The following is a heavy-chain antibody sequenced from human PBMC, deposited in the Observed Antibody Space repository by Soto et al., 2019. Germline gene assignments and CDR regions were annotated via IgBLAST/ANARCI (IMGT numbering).Heavy chain of an antibody. CDR3: ARHITMDPLLVY. CDR2: IYSGGST. V-gene: IGHV3-53*01. J-gene: IGHJ4*02. CDR1: GFTVSSNY. D-gene: IGHD3-10*01. Sequence: EVHLVESGGGLIQPGGSLRLSCAASGFTVSSNYMSWVRQAPGKGLEWVSVIYSGGSTYYADSVKGRFTISRDNSKNTLYLQMNSLRAEDTAVYYCARHITMDPLLVYWGKGTLVTVSS.